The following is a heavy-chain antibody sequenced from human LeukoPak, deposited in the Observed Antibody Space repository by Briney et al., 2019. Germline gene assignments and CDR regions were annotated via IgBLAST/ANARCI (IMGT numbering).Heavy chain of an antibody. Sequence: QVQLQESGPGLGKPSKTLSLPCTVFGDSISSSGYYWSWIRQSPAKGVEWIVYIYYSGSSGSAYYNPSLQGRVTISVDTSKSQFSVKLTSVTAADTAVYYYARGSEFFDYWGQGTLVTVSS. CDR1: GDSISSSGYY. CDR3: ARGSEFFDY. D-gene: IGHD3-10*01. CDR2: IYYSGSSGSA. J-gene: IGHJ4*02. V-gene: IGHV4-31*03.